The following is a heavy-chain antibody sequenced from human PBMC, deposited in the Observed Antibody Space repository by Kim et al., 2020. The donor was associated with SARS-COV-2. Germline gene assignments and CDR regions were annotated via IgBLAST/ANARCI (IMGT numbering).Heavy chain of an antibody. V-gene: IGHV3-53*01. J-gene: IGHJ6*02. CDR2: IYSGGST. CDR1: GFTVSSNY. CDR3: ARALWFGEYYYYGMDV. Sequence: GGSLRLSSAASGFTVSSNYMSWVRQAPGKGLEWVSVIYSGGSTYYADSVKGRFTISRDNSKNTLYLQMNSLRAEDTAVYYCARALWFGEYYYYGMDVWGQGTTVTVSS. D-gene: IGHD3-10*01.